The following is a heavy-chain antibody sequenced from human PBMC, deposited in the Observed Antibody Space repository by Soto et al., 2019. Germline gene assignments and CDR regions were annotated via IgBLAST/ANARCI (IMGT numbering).Heavy chain of an antibody. D-gene: IGHD3-10*01. CDR2: IIPVFNAA. V-gene: IGHV1-69*06. CDR1: GGTFGSHT. CDR3: ARIETLTYHNTMGTDLDF. Sequence: QVQLVQSGAEVKKPGSSVRVSCKVSGGTFGSHTFTWVRQAPGQGLEWMGEIIPVFNAANYAQRFQDRVTITEDRFATTVYVELSRLTSADTATYYCARIETLTYHNTMGTDLDFWGQGTLVIVSS. J-gene: IGHJ4*02.